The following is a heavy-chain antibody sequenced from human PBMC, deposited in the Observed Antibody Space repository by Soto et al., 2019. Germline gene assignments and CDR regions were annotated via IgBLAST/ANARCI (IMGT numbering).Heavy chain of an antibody. CDR1: GFTFSIYA. CDR2: ISTNGGST. CDR3: VKGEYYYDSSGYYPFDY. V-gene: IGHV3-64D*06. D-gene: IGHD3-22*01. J-gene: IGHJ4*02. Sequence: EVQLVESGGGLVQPGGSLRLSCSASGFTFSIYAMHWVRQAPGKGLEYVSSISTNGGSTHYADSVKGRFTISRDHSKNTVYLQMSSLRAEDTAVYYCVKGEYYYDSSGYYPFDYWGQGTLVTVSS.